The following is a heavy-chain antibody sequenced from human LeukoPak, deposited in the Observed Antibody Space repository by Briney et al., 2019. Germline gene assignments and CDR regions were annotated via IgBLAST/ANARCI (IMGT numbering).Heavy chain of an antibody. CDR3: ATGSGYYYDH. V-gene: IGHV3-33*01. J-gene: IGHJ4*02. Sequence: GGSLRLSCAASGYTFSSHGIHWVRQAPGKGLEWVSVIWYDGSKKYYSDSVKGRFTVSRDNSKNMVYLEMNSLRVEDTAVYYCATGSGYYYDHWGRGTLVTVSS. D-gene: IGHD3-22*01. CDR2: IWYDGSKK. CDR1: GYTFSSHG.